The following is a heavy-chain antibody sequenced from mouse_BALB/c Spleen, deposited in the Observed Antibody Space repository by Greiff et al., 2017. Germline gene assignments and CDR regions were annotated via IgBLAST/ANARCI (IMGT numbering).Heavy chain of an antibody. CDR1: GFTFSSYA. D-gene: IGHD2-1*01. Sequence: DVMLVESGGGLVKPGGSLKLSCAASGFTFSSYAMSWVRQSPEKRLEWVAEISSGGSYTYYPDTVTGRFTISRDNAKNTLYLEMSSLRSEDTAMYYCARKLPYYFDYWGQGTTLTVSS. CDR3: ARKLPYYFDY. J-gene: IGHJ2*01. V-gene: IGHV5-9-4*01. CDR2: ISSGGSYT.